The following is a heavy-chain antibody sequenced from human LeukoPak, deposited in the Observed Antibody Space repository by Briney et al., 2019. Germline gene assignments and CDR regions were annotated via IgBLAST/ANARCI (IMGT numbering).Heavy chain of an antibody. J-gene: IGHJ6*03. D-gene: IGHD1-1*01. CDR1: GFTFSSYS. CDR2: ISSRSTYI. CDR3: ARGVGLEYNYYYMDV. Sequence: GGSLRLSCAASGFTFSSYSMNWVRQAPGKGLEWVSSISSRSTYIYHADSVKGRFTISRDNAKNSLYLQMNSLRAEDTAVYYCARGVGLEYNYYYMDVWGKGATVTISS. V-gene: IGHV3-21*04.